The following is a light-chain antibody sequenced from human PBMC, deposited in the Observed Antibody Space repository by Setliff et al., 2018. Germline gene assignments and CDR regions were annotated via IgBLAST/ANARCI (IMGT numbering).Light chain of an antibody. V-gene: IGLV2-14*03. J-gene: IGLJ1*01. Sequence: QSVLAQPASVSGSPGQSITISCSGTSSDVGSYNLVSWYQQHPGKAPKLIIYAVTDRPSGVSNRFSGSKSGNTASLTISGLQTEDEADYYCCAYTGSSTYVFGTGTKVTVL. CDR1: SSDVGSYNL. CDR2: AVT. CDR3: CAYTGSSTYV.